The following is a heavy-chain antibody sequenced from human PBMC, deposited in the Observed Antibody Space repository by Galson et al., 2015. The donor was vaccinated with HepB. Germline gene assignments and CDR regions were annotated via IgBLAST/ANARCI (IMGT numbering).Heavy chain of an antibody. V-gene: IGHV3-23*01. CDR2: ISGSGGST. J-gene: IGHJ6*02. CDR3: ATFLYYDSSGYYPYYYYYGMDV. D-gene: IGHD3-22*01. CDR1: GFTFSSYA. Sequence: SLRLSCAASGFTFSSYAMSWVRQAPGKGLEWVSAISGSGGSTYYADSAKGRFTISRDNSKNTLYLQMNSLRAEDTAVYYCATFLYYDSSGYYPYYYYYGMDVWGQGTTVTVSS.